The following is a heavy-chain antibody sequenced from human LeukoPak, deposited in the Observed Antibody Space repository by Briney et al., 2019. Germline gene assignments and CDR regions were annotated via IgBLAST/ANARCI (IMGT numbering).Heavy chain of an antibody. V-gene: IGHV4-4*07. CDR2: MYTSGSS. J-gene: IGHJ4*02. CDR1: GGSISFYY. CDR3: ARGGDYGDLRYFDY. D-gene: IGHD4-17*01. Sequence: PSQTLSLTCTVSGGSISFYYWSWIRQPAGKGLEWIGRMYTSGSSNYNPSLKSRVTMSVDTSKNRFSLKLNSVTAADTAVYYCARGGDYGDLRYFDYWGQGTLVTVSS.